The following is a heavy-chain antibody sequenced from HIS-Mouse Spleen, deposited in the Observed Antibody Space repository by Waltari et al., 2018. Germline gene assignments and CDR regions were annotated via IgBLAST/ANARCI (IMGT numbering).Heavy chain of an antibody. Sequence: QMQLVQSGPEVKKPGTSVKVSCKASGFTFTSSAVQWVRQARGQRLEGIGWIVVGSGNTNYEQKFQERVTITRDMSTSTAYMELSSLRSEDTAVYYCAADTRGALGDWYFDLWGRGTLVTVSS. V-gene: IGHV1-58*01. D-gene: IGHD3-16*01. CDR2: IVVGSGNT. CDR1: GFTFTSSA. J-gene: IGHJ2*01. CDR3: AADTRGALGDWYFDL.